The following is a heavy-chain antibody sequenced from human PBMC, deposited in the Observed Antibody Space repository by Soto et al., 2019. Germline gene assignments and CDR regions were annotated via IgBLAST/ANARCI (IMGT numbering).Heavy chain of an antibody. V-gene: IGHV1-8*01. D-gene: IGHD6-6*01. CDR1: GYTFSSYD. J-gene: IGHJ4*02. CDR2: MNPNSGNT. CDR3: AGRYPKSGAARPYYFDY. Sequence: GSVKVSCRPAGYTFSSYDINWVRQATGQGLEWMGWMNPNSGNTGYAQKFQGRVTMTRNTSISTAYMELSSLRSEDTAVYYCAGRYPKSGAARPYYFDYWGQ.